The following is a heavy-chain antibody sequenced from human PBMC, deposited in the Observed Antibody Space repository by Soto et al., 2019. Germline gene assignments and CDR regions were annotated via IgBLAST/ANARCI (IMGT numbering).Heavy chain of an antibody. J-gene: IGHJ4*02. CDR3: ARRYGGNFDY. CDR1: GGSVSSTYY. Sequence: SETLSLTCAVSGGSVSSTYYWSWIRQPPGKGLEWIGCIYYSGNTYYNPSLKRRFSISVDTSKNQFSLKLSSVTAADTAVYYCARRYGGNFDYWGQGTLVTVSS. D-gene: IGHD3-16*01. CDR2: IYYSGNT. V-gene: IGHV4-30-4*02.